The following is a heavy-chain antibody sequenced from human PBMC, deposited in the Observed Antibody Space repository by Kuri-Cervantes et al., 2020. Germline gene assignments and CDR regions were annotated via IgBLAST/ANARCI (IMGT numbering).Heavy chain of an antibody. D-gene: IGHD1-26*01. CDR2: VSYTEGT. J-gene: IGHJ4*02. CDR1: GGSISSGDYY. Sequence: SETLSLTCTVSGGSISSGDYYWSWIRQPPGKGLEWIGYVSYTEGTNYNPSLKSRVTISIDTSKNQFSLKLNSVTAADTAVYYCASDAVGTRAPRFDYWGQGTLVTVSS. V-gene: IGHV4-61*08. CDR3: ASDAVGTRAPRFDY.